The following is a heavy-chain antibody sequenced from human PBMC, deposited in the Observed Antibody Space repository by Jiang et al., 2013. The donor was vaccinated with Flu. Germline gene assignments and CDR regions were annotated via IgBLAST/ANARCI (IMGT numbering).Heavy chain of an antibody. V-gene: IGHV4-34*01. CDR3: ARRRNRGLHSGYALDV. CDR1: GGSFSGYS. J-gene: IGHJ6*02. D-gene: IGHD5-12*01. Sequence: LLKPSETLSLTCAVYGGSFSGYSWSWIRLPPEKGLEWIGEINHSGSAKYNPSLKSRVTISVDTSKNQFSLKLSSVTAADTAVYYCARRRNRGLHSGYALDVWGQGTTVTVSS. CDR2: INHSGSA.